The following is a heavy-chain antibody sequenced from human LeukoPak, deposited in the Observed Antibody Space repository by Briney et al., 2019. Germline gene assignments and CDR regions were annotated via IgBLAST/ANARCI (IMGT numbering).Heavy chain of an antibody. Sequence: ASVKVPCKASGYTFTSNYMHWVRQAPGQGPEWMGVISPSGGSTTYAQKFQGRVTLTRDMSTSTDYLELSSLRSEDTAVYYCARVRDGYNDAYDIWGQGTMVTVSS. V-gene: IGHV1-46*01. CDR3: ARVRDGYNDAYDI. D-gene: IGHD5-24*01. CDR1: GYTFTSNY. CDR2: ISPSGGST. J-gene: IGHJ3*02.